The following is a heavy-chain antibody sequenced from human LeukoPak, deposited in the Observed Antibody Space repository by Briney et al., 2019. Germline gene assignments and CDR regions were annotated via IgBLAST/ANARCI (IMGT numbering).Heavy chain of an antibody. CDR3: ARDGGDGYNWTNDY. Sequence: GASVKVSCTASGGTFSSYAISWVRQAPGQGLEWMGWISAYNGNTNYAQKLQGRVTMTTDTSTSTAYMELRSLRSDDTAVYYCARDGGDGYNWTNDYWGQGTLVTVSS. D-gene: IGHD5-24*01. CDR1: GGTFSSYA. V-gene: IGHV1-18*01. CDR2: ISAYNGNT. J-gene: IGHJ4*02.